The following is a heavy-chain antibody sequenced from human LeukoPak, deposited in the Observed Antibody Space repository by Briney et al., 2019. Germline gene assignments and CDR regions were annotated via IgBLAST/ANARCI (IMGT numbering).Heavy chain of an antibody. Sequence: GGSLRLSCAASGFIFRNYWMSWVRQAPGKGLEWVANINLDGSEKYYVGSVKGRFTISRDNAKDSLYLQMNTLRADDTAVYYCARAPRGSGSIDWGQGTLVTVSS. CDR3: ARAPRGSGSID. CDR2: INLDGSEK. D-gene: IGHD3-10*01. J-gene: IGHJ4*02. V-gene: IGHV3-7*02. CDR1: GFIFRNYW.